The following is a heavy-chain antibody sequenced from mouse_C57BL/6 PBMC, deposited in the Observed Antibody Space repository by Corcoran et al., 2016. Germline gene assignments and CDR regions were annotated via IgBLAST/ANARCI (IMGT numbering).Heavy chain of an antibody. V-gene: IGHV1-26*01. D-gene: IGHD1-1*01. CDR3: ARYQIYYYGSSYAMDY. J-gene: IGHJ4*01. CDR2: INPNNGGT. Sequence: EVQLQQSGPELVKPGASVKISCKASGYTFTDYYMNWVKQSHGKSLEWIGDINPNNGGTSYNQKFKGKATLTVDKSSSTAYMELRSLTCEDYAVYYCARYQIYYYGSSYAMDYWGQGTSVTVSS. CDR1: GYTFTDYY.